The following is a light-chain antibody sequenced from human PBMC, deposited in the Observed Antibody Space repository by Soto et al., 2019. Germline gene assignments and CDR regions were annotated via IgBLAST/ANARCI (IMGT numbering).Light chain of an antibody. V-gene: IGLV2-14*01. CDR1: SSDVGGYNC. CDR2: DVS. Sequence: QSALTQPASVSGSPGQSITISCTGTSSDVGGYNCVSWYQQHPGKAPKLMIYDVSNRPSGVSNRFSGSKSGNTASLTISGLQAEDEADYYCSSYTSSSTLCVFGTGTKLTVL. J-gene: IGLJ1*01. CDR3: SSYTSSSTLCV.